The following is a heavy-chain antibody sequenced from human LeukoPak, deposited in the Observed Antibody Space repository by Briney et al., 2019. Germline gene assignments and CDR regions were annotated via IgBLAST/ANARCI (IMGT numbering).Heavy chain of an antibody. CDR2: IIPILGIA. CDR3: ARGPYYYDSSGYPPYY. D-gene: IGHD3-22*01. J-gene: IGHJ4*02. CDR1: GGTFSTYA. V-gene: IGHV1-69*04. Sequence: SVKVSCKTSGGTFSTYAISWVRQAPGQGLEWMGRIIPILGIANYAQKFQGRVTITADKSTSTAYMELSSLRSEDTAVYYCARGPYYYDSSGYPPYYWGQGTLVTASS.